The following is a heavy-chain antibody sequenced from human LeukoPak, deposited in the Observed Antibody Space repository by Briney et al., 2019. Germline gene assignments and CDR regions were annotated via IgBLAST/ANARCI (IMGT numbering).Heavy chain of an antibody. V-gene: IGHV3-21*01. CDR2: ISSSSSYI. J-gene: IGHJ1*01. CDR1: GFTFSSYS. CDR3: AYVVRYDI. D-gene: IGHD3-22*01. Sequence: GGSLRLSCAASGFTFSSYSMNWVRQAPGKGLEWGSSISSSSSYIYYADSVKGRFTISRDNTKNSLNLPMKNLRAQDTATYCCAYVVRYDIGGQGTLVSVLS.